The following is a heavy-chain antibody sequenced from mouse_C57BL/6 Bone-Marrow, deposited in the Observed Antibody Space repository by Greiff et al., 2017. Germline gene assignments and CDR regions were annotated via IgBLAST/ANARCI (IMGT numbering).Heavy chain of an antibody. J-gene: IGHJ4*01. CDR2: IYPGSGST. V-gene: IGHV1-55*01. D-gene: IGHD1-1*01. Sequence: QVQLQQPGAELVKPGASVKMSCKASGYTFTSYWITWVKQRPGQGLEWIGDIYPGSGSTNYNAKFKSKATLTVDTSYSTAYMQLSSQTSEDSAVYYCTRYYYYGSSYAMDYWGQGTSVTVSS. CDR3: TRYYYYGSSYAMDY. CDR1: GYTFTSYW.